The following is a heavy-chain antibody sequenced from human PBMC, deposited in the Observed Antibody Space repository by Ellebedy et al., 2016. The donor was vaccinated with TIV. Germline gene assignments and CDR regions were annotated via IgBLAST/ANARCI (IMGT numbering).Heavy chain of an antibody. CDR3: ARGGATSSRYWRN. J-gene: IGHJ4*02. Sequence: GESLKISCAASGFTFSDYSMNWVRQAPGKGLEWVSYVSGGGSNIKYADSVKGRFTISRDSAKNSLYLQMNSLRAEDTAVYYCARGGATSSRYWRNWGQGALVTVSS. D-gene: IGHD2-2*01. CDR1: GFTFSDYS. V-gene: IGHV3-48*01. CDR2: VSGGGSNI.